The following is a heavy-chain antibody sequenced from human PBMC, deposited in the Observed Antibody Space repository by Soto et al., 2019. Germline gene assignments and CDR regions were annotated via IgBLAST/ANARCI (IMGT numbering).Heavy chain of an antibody. V-gene: IGHV4-30-4*01. CDR3: AGSSTLLRGVYGYFDP. CDR2: LYDTGTS. Sequence: PSETLSLTCTVSGGSIYKGDYVWSWIRQAPGKGLEWIGSLYDTGTSYKNSSLKSRLTISGDTSRNQFSLKLTSLTAADTATYYCAGSSTLLRGVYGYFDPWAREPRSPSPQ. J-gene: IGHJ5*02. D-gene: IGHD3-10*01. CDR1: GGSIYKGDYV.